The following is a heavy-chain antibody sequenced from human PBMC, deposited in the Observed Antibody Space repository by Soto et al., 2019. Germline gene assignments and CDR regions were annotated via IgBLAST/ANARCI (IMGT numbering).Heavy chain of an antibody. CDR2: IKQDGSEK. CDR3: ARDLGGYSGYGLDAFDI. V-gene: IGHV3-7*01. J-gene: IGHJ3*02. D-gene: IGHD5-12*01. CDR1: GFTFSSYW. Sequence: GGSLRLSCAASGFTFSSYWMSWVRQAPGKGLEWVANIKQDGSEKYYVDSVKGRFTISRDNAKNSLYLQMNSLRAEDTAVYYCARDLGGYSGYGLDAFDIWGQGTMVTVSS.